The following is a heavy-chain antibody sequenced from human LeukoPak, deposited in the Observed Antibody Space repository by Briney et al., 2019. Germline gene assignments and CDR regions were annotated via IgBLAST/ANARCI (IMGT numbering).Heavy chain of an antibody. CDR1: GYSFANYW. J-gene: IGHJ4*02. CDR3: ARGGGFGYDFWSGQGSYYFDY. CDR2: IKHDGGEK. D-gene: IGHD3-3*01. V-gene: IGHV3-7*01. Sequence: GESLKISCTASGYSFANYWVGWVRQAPGKGLEWVANIKHDGGEKYYVDSVKGRFTISRDNARNSLYLQMNSLRAEDTAVYYCARGGGFGYDFWSGQGSYYFDYWGQGTLVTVSS.